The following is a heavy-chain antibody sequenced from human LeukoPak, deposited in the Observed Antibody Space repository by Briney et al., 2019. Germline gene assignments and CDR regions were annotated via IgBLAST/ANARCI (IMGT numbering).Heavy chain of an antibody. CDR1: GVSISSSSYY. CDR2: IYYSGNT. D-gene: IGHD1-26*01. Sequence: SETLSLTCTVSGVSISSSSYYWGWIRQPPGKGLVWIRTIYYSGNTYYNPSLKRRATISVNTSKNQFSLKLISVTAAATGVYYRARVGRGKWFDGWGQGTLVT. V-gene: IGHV4-39*07. J-gene: IGHJ5*02. CDR3: ARVGRGKWFDG.